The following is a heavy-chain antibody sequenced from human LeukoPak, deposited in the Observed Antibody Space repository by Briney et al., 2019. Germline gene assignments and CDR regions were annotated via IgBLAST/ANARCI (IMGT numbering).Heavy chain of an antibody. D-gene: IGHD7-27*01. CDR3: ARPLGEVWGKDGFHI. CDR2: ITHSGST. J-gene: IGHJ3*02. V-gene: IGHV4-34*01. Sequence: PSETLSLTCAVYGGSFSGYYWSWIRQPPGKGLEWIGEITHSGSTDYNPSLKSRVTISVDTSKNQFSLKLTSVTAADTAVYYCARPLGEVWGKDGFHIWGQGTMVTVSS. CDR1: GGSFSGYY.